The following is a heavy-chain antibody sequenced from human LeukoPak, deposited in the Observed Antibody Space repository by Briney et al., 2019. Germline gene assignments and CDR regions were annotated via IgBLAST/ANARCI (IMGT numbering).Heavy chain of an antibody. CDR2: ISGSATDS. Sequence: PGGSLRLSCAASGFTFSNHAMNWVRQAPGKGLEWVSGISGSATDSYYADSVKGRFTISRDNSKNTLYLQMNSLRAADTALYYCANLDSYYYGSRSPFDYWGQGTLVTVSS. D-gene: IGHD3-10*01. V-gene: IGHV3-23*01. CDR1: GFTFSNHA. CDR3: ANLDSYYYGSRSPFDY. J-gene: IGHJ4*02.